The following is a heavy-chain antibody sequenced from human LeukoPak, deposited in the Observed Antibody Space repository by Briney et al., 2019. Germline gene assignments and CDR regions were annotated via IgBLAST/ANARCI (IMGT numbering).Heavy chain of an antibody. CDR2: IYSGGST. Sequence: PGRSLRLSCAASGFTVSSNYMSWVRQAPGKGLEWVSVIYSGGSTYYADSVKGRFTISRDNSKNTLYLQMNSLRAEDTAVYYCARDQEDIVVVVAATALGYWGQGTLVTVSS. CDR1: GFTVSSNY. J-gene: IGHJ4*02. V-gene: IGHV3-53*01. D-gene: IGHD2-15*01. CDR3: ARDQEDIVVVVAATALGY.